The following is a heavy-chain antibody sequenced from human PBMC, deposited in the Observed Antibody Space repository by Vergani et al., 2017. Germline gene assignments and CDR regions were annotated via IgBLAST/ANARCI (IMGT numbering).Heavy chain of an antibody. V-gene: IGHV4-34*01. Sequence: QVQLQQWGAGLLKPSETLSLTCAVYGGSFSGYYWSWIRQPPGKGLEWIGEINHSGSTNYNPSLKSRGTISVDTTKNQFSLKLSSVTAADTAVYYCARGAEDIVLMVYSFDYWGQGTLVTVSS. CDR2: INHSGST. CDR3: ARGAEDIVLMVYSFDY. J-gene: IGHJ4*02. D-gene: IGHD2-8*01. CDR1: GGSFSGYY.